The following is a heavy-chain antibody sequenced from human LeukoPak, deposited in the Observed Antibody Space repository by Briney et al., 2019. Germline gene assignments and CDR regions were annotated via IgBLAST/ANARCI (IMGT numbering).Heavy chain of an antibody. CDR1: GGSFSGYY. CDR2: INHSGST. V-gene: IGHV4-34*01. D-gene: IGHD6-13*01. Sequence: SETLSLTCAVYGGSFSGYYWSWTRQPPGKGLEWIGEINHSGSTNYNPSLKSRVTISVDTSKNQFSLKLSSVTAADTAVYYCARIRIAAAGYYYYYMDVWGKGTTVTVSS. CDR3: ARIRIAAAGYYYYYMDV. J-gene: IGHJ6*03.